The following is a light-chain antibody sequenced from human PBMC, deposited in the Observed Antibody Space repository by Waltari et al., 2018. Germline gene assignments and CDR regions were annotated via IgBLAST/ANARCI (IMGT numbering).Light chain of an antibody. CDR3: QQRSNWPPYT. CDR2: GAS. CDR1: QSVSGH. Sequence: EIVLTQSPATLSLSPGERATLSCWASQSVSGHLAWYQQKPGQAPKLLIYGASSRATGIPARFSGSASGTDFTLTISSLEPEDFAVYYCQQRSNWPPYTFGQGTKLEIK. V-gene: IGKV3-11*01. J-gene: IGKJ2*01.